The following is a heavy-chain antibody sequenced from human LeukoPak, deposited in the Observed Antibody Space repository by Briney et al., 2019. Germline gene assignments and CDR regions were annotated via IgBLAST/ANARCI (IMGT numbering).Heavy chain of an antibody. D-gene: IGHD3-22*01. Sequence: GGSLRLSCAASGFTFRNYVMSWVRQVPGKGLEWVSSISGSGGSIYYADSVKGRFTISRDNSKNTLYLQMNSLRAEDTAVYYCARGLVPHSSYWQWFDPWGQGTLVTVSS. CDR2: ISGSGGSI. CDR1: GFTFRNYV. J-gene: IGHJ5*02. CDR3: ARGLVPHSSYWQWFDP. V-gene: IGHV3-23*01.